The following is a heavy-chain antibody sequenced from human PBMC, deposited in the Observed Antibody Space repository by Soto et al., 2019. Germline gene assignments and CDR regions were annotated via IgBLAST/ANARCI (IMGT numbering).Heavy chain of an antibody. CDR1: VGSLSGYQ. CDR2: VNPSGSN. D-gene: IGHD2-8*01. Sequence: PSETLSLTCTVYVGSLSGYQWSLIRQPPGKGLECIGEVNPSGSNNYNPSLKSRVSISIDKSKNQFSLKLTSVIAAYTAVYYCARDGDGCIQPWAQGVMVTVSS. CDR3: ARDGDGCIQP. V-gene: IGHV4-34*01. J-gene: IGHJ5*02.